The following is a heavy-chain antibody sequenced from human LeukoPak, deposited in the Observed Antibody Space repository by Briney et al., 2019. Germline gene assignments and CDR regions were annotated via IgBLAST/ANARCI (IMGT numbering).Heavy chain of an antibody. J-gene: IGHJ4*02. CDR2: INPNSGGT. Sequence: ASVKVSCKASGYTFTGYYMHWVRQAPGQGLEWMGWINPNSGGTNYAQKFQGWFTMTRDTSISTAYMELSRLRSDDTAVYYCARGVVWYGENYFDYWGQGTLVTVSS. D-gene: IGHD3-10*01. CDR1: GYTFTGYY. CDR3: ARGVVWYGENYFDY. V-gene: IGHV1-2*04.